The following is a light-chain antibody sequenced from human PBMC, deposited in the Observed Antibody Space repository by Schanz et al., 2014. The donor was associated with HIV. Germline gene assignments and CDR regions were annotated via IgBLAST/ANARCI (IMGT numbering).Light chain of an antibody. CDR3: QQYNNWPPYT. CDR1: QSVSSAY. CDR2: GAS. Sequence: EIVLTQSPGTLSLSPGEGATLSCRASQSVSSAYLAWYQHKPGQAPRLLIYGASSRATGIPARFSGSGSGTEFTLTINSLQSEDFAVYYCQQYNNWPPYTFGQGTKLEIK. J-gene: IGKJ2*01. V-gene: IGKV3D-15*01.